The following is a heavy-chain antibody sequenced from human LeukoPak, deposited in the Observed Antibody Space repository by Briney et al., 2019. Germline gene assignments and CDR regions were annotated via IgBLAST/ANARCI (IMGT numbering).Heavy chain of an antibody. CDR2: INPSGGST. J-gene: IGHJ3*02. V-gene: IGHV1-46*01. CDR1: GYTFTSYY. Sequence: ASVKVSCKASGYTFTSYYMHWVRQAPGQGLEWMGIINPSGGSTSYAQKFQGRVTMTRDMSTSTVYMELSRLRSDDTAVYYCARDREPYSSGYDAFDIWGQGTMVTVSS. D-gene: IGHD6-19*01. CDR3: ARDREPYSSGYDAFDI.